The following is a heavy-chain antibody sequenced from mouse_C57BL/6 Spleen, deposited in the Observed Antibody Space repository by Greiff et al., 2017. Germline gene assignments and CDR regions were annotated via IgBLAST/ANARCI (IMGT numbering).Heavy chain of an antibody. J-gene: IGHJ4*01. D-gene: IGHD1-1*01. V-gene: IGHV1-62-2*01. CDR1: GYTFTEYT. CDR3: ARHEEYYGEGYYAMDY. CDR2: FYPGSGSI. Sequence: QVQLQQSGAELVKPGASVKLSCKASGYTFTEYTIHWVKQRSGQGLEWIGWFYPGSGSIKYNEKFKDKATLTADKSSSTVYMELSRLTSEDSAVYFGARHEEYYGEGYYAMDYWGQGTSVTVSS.